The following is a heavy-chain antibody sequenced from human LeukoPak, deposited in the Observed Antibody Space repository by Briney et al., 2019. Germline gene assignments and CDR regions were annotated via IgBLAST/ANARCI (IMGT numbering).Heavy chain of an antibody. D-gene: IGHD4/OR15-4a*01. CDR1: GGSSGTYY. J-gene: IGHJ2*01. CDR2: IDYSGTT. V-gene: IGHV4-59*01. CDR3: ARAYGDYAAYWYFTL. Sequence: SETLSLTCTVSGGSSGTYYWNWIRQPPGKGLEWIGYIDYSGTTSYNPSLKSRLSISLDTSQSQLPLRLTSVTTAYTAVYYCARAYGDYAAYWYFTLWGRGTLVTVSS.